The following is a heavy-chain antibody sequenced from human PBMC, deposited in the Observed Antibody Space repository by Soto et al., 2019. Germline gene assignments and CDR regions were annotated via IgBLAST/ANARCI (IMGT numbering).Heavy chain of an antibody. CDR3: ARASRFDP. J-gene: IGHJ5*02. Sequence: QVQLQQWGAGLLKPSETLSLTCAVYGGSFSGYYWNWVRQPPGKGLEWIGEINHSGGTNYNPSLKSRVTISVDRSKNQFSLKLSSVTAADTAVYYCARASRFDPWVQGTLVTVSS. V-gene: IGHV4-34*01. CDR2: INHSGGT. CDR1: GGSFSGYY.